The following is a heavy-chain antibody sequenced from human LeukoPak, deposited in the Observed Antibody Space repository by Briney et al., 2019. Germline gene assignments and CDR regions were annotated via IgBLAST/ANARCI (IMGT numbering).Heavy chain of an antibody. V-gene: IGHV1-2*02. J-gene: IGHJ6*03. D-gene: IGHD3-10*01. Sequence: ASVKVSCKASGYTFIGYYMHWVRQAPGQGLEWMGWINPNSGDTNYAQKFQGRVTITRNTSISTAYMELSSLRSEDTAVHYCARGRVTMVRRLYYYYMDVWGKGTTVTVSS. CDR2: INPNSGDT. CDR1: GYTFIGYY. CDR3: ARGRVTMVRRLYYYYMDV.